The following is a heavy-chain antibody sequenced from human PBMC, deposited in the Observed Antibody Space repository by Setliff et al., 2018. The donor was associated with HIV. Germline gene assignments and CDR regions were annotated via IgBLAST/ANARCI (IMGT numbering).Heavy chain of an antibody. J-gene: IGHJ5*02. V-gene: IGHV4-61*08. CDR2: IYYSGST. Sequence: SETLSLTCTVSGGSISSGAYYWTWIRQHPGKGLEWIGYIYYSGSTNYNPSLKSRVTISVDTSKNQFSLKLSSVTAADTAVYYCARVAEYYDSSGYYYPGWFDPWGQGTLVTVSS. CDR3: ARVAEYYDSSGYYYPGWFDP. D-gene: IGHD3-22*01. CDR1: GGSISSGAYY.